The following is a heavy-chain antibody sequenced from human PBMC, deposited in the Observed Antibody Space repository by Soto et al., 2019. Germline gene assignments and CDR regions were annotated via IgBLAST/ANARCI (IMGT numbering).Heavy chain of an antibody. CDR2: IIPGFGTA. CDR3: ARSEGEMTTAKYYYYAVDV. Sequence: QVQLVQSGAEVKKPGSSVKVSCKASGGSFSNYAFSWVRQAPGQGLEWMAGIIPGFGTAEYAQKFVSRLSISADDSTATFYMDLSRLTSEDTAVYYCARSEGEMTTAKYYYYAVDVW. J-gene: IGHJ6*01. CDR1: GGSFSNYA. V-gene: IGHV1-69*01. D-gene: IGHD1-26*01.